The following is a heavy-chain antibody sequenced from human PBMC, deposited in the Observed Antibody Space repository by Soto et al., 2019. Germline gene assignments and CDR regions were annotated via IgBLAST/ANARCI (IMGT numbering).Heavy chain of an antibody. CDR3: ARDNRLHFVVVTARGRPHSFAY. CDR2: ISAYNGNT. CDR1: GYTFTSYG. D-gene: IGHD2-21*02. V-gene: IGHV1-18*01. J-gene: IGHJ4*02. Sequence: ASVKVSCKASGYTFTSYGISWVRQAPGQGLEWMGWISAYNGNTNYAQKLQGRVTMTTDTSTSTAYMELRSLRSDDTAVYYCARDNRLHFVVVTARGRPHSFAYGGQGPLVPVSS.